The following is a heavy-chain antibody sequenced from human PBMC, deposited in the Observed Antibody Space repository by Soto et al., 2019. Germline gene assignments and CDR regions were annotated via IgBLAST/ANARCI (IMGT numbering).Heavy chain of an antibody. CDR1: GYTFTIFG. Sequence: ASVKFSCMASGYTFTIFGISWVRQAPGQGLEWMGWVSGYNGQTNYAQKLQGRVTMTADTTTNTAYMELRSLRSDDTAVYYCARDLYGDYPDVVYDYWGQGTLVTVSS. J-gene: IGHJ4*02. V-gene: IGHV1-18*01. D-gene: IGHD4-17*01. CDR2: VSGYNGQT. CDR3: ARDLYGDYPDVVYDY.